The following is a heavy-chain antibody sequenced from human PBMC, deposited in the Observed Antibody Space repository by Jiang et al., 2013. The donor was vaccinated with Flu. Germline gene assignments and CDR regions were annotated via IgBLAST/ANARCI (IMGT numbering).Heavy chain of an antibody. V-gene: IGHV1-3*01. CDR3: ARGYDSSGYYYSFFWYFDL. Sequence: SGAEVKKPGASVKVSCKASGYTFTSYAMHWVRQAPGQRLEWMGWINAGDGHTKYSQKFQGRVTMTRDTSASTAYMELSSLRSEDTAVYYCARGYDSSGYYYSFFWYFDLWAVAPWSLSPQ. J-gene: IGHJ2*01. CDR2: INAGDGHT. CDR1: GYTFTSYA. D-gene: IGHD3-22*01.